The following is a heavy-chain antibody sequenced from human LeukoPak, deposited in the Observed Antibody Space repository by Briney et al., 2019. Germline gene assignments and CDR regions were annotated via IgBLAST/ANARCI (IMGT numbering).Heavy chain of an antibody. CDR2: INPSGGSI. CDR1: GYTFTSYY. D-gene: IGHD2-21*02. V-gene: IGHV1-46*01. J-gene: IGHJ4*02. CDR3: ARGGSEVVTAIVVYFDY. Sequence: GASVKVSCKASGYTFTSYYMHWVRQAPGQGLEWMGIINPSGGSISYAQKFQGRVTMTRDTSTSTVYMELSSLRSENTAVYYCARGGSEVVTAIVVYFDYWGQGTLVTVSS.